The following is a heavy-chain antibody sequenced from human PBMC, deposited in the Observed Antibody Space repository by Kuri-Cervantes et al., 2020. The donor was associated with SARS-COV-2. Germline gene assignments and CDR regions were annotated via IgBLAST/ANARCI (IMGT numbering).Heavy chain of an antibody. Sequence: GESLKISCAASGFTFSSYAVSWVRQAPGKGLEWVSAISGSGGSTYYADSVKGRFTISRDNSKNTLYLQMNSLRAEDTAVYYCTTLIDYWGQGALVTVSS. CDR3: TTLIDY. J-gene: IGHJ4*02. V-gene: IGHV3-23*01. CDR1: GFTFSSYA. CDR2: ISGSGGST.